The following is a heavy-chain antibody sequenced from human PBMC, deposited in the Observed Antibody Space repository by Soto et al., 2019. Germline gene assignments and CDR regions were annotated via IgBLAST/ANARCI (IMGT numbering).Heavy chain of an antibody. CDR1: GFTFNNYA. V-gene: IGHV3-23*01. Sequence: EVQLLESGGGLVQPGGSLRLSCAASGFTFNNYAMTWVRQAPGKGLEWVSAISGGGDTTSYADSVKGRFTVSRDGSKNGLYRQMSGLRAADTALYYCANGRGGSGSLTPRVDFWGQGTLVTVSS. J-gene: IGHJ4*02. D-gene: IGHD3-10*01. CDR2: ISGGGDTT. CDR3: ANGRGGSGSLTPRVDF.